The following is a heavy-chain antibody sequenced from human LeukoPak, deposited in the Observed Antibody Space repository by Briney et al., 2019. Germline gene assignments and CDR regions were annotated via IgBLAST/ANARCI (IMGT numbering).Heavy chain of an antibody. V-gene: IGHV4-31*03. CDR3: ARGSNWNYGPPFDY. J-gene: IGHJ4*02. D-gene: IGHD1-7*01. CDR1: GGSISSGGYY. CDR2: IYYSGST. Sequence: SQTLSLTCTVSGGSISSGGYYWSWIRQHPGKGLEWIGYIYYSGSTYYNPSLRSRVTISIDTSKNQFSLKLTSVTAANTAVYYCARGSNWNYGPPFDYWGQGTLVTVSS.